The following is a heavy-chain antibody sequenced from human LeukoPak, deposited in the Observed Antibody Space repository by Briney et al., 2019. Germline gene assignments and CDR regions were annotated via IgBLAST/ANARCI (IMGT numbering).Heavy chain of an antibody. J-gene: IGHJ6*03. D-gene: IGHD3-16*01. Sequence: SETLSLTCAVYGGSFSGYYWSWIRQPPGKGLEWIGEINHSGSTNYNPSLKSRVTISVDTSKNQFSLKLSSVTAADTAVYYCASQGSRCLYYYYYMDVWGKGTTVTISS. CDR1: GGSFSGYY. CDR3: ASQGSRCLYYYYYMDV. CDR2: INHSGST. V-gene: IGHV4-34*01.